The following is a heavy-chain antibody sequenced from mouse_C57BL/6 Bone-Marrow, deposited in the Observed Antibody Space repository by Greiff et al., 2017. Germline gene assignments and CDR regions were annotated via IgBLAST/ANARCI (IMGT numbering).Heavy chain of an antibody. CDR1: GYTFTDYY. CDR3: ARVGWFDY. J-gene: IGHJ2*01. D-gene: IGHD1-1*01. Sequence: VQLQQSGAELVRPGASVKLSCKASGYTFTDYYINWVKQRPGQGLEWIARIYPGSGNTYYNEKFKGKATLTAEKSSSTAYMQLSSLTSEDSAVYFCARVGWFDYWGQGTTLTVSS. CDR2: IYPGSGNT. V-gene: IGHV1-76*01.